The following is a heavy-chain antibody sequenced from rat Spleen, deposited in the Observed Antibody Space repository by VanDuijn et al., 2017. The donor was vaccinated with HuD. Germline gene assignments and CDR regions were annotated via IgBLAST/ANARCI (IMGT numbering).Heavy chain of an antibody. Sequence: EVQLVESGGGVVQPGRSLKLSCAASGFTFSDYVMACVRQDPTMGLEWVASISSGGGYTFYRDSVKGRFTISRDDAENTLFLLMDSMRSDDTATYYWARDPSTTVALDYWGQGVMVTVSS. CDR3: ARDPSTTVALDY. D-gene: IGHD1-1*01. J-gene: IGHJ2*01. V-gene: IGHV5S13*01. CDR2: ISSGGGYT. CDR1: GFTFSDYV.